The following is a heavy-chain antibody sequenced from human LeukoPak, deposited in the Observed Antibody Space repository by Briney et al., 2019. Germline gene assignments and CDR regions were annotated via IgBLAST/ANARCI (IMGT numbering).Heavy chain of an antibody. CDR1: GSTFNKYW. Sequence: GGSLRLSCVASGSTFNKYWMHWVRQIPGEGLVWVSRIDNNGVETVYADSVKGRFTISRDNAKNTLYLQMNSLRVEDTAVYYCARRNAMDVWGQGTTVIVFS. CDR2: IDNNGVET. CDR3: ARRNAMDV. V-gene: IGHV3-74*01. J-gene: IGHJ6*02.